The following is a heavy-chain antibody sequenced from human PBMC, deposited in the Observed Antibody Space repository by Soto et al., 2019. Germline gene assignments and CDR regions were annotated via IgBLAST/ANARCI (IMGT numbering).Heavy chain of an antibody. CDR3: AXXXXXLGYYWKYVPFDL. Sequence: QVQLVQSGAEVKKPGSSVRVSCKTSGGTFSSHVFSWVRQAXGQGLEWMGGIIPKFVTPNSAQRFQDRVTITADESTSTVYMELSSLRPEDTAVXXCAXXXXXLGYYWKYVPFDLWGQGTLVTVSS. CDR1: GGTFSSHV. D-gene: IGHD3-3*01. J-gene: IGHJ4*02. CDR2: IIPKFVTP. V-gene: IGHV1-69*01.